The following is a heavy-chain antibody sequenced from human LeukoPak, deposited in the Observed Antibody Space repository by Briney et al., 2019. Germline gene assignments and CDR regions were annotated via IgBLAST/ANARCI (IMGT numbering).Heavy chain of an antibody. CDR1: GFSFTYST. CDR2: ITCSSGHI. CDR3: VRIPNSAGFPNWFDP. Sequence: KTGGAVRLSCAASGFSFTYSTMNGLRVAPGKGVEWVSSITCSSGHIYYSDSVRGRFTVSRDNDQSSLYLQMNSLIAEDSAVYYCVRIPNSAGFPNWFDPWGQGTLVSVSS. D-gene: IGHD2/OR15-2a*01. J-gene: IGHJ5*02. V-gene: IGHV3-21*01.